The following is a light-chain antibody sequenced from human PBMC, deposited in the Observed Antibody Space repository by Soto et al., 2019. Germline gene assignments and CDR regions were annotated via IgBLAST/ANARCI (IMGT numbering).Light chain of an antibody. Sequence: QSVLTQPASVSGSPGQSITISCTGTSSDVGGYNYVSWYQQYPGKAPKPKIYAFSDRPSGVSNRFSGSKSGNTASLTISGLQAEDEADYYCSSYTSSSTLVVFGGGTKVTVL. CDR3: SSYTSSSTLVV. CDR2: AFS. J-gene: IGLJ3*02. V-gene: IGLV2-14*01. CDR1: SSDVGGYNY.